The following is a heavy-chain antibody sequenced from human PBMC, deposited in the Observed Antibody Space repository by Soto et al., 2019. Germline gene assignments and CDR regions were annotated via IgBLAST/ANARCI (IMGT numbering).Heavy chain of an antibody. V-gene: IGHV4-39*01. Sequence: QLQLQESGPGLVKPSETLSLTCTVSGGSISSSSYYWGWIRQPPGKGLEWIGSIYYSGSTYYNPSLKSRVTISVDTSKNQFSLKLSSVTAADTAVYYCARLRRYSSSKGGNWFDPWGQGTLVTVSS. D-gene: IGHD6-6*01. J-gene: IGHJ5*02. CDR3: ARLRRYSSSKGGNWFDP. CDR2: IYYSGST. CDR1: GGSISSSSYY.